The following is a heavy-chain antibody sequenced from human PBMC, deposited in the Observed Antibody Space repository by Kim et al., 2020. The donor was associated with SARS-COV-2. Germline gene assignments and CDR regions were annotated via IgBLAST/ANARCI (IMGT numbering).Heavy chain of an antibody. V-gene: IGHV4-59*01. CDR3: ARAIRTYYYMDV. J-gene: IGHJ6*03. D-gene: IGHD3-16*01. Sequence: NTPALKSRVTISVSTSKNQCSLKLTSVTAADTAVYYCARAIRTYYYMDVWGKGTTVTVSS.